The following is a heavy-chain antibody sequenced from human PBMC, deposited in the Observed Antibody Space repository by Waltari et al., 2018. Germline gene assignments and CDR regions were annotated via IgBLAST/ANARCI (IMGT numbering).Heavy chain of an antibody. V-gene: IGHV3-23*03. CDR2: IYSGGST. CDR1: GFTFSSYA. CDR3: ADYPPIIAAYRPPFDY. D-gene: IGHD6-6*01. J-gene: IGHJ4*02. Sequence: EVQLLESGGGLVQPGGSLRLSCAASGFTFSSYAMSWVRQAPGKGLEWVSVIYSGGSTYYADSVKGRFTISRDNSKNTLYLQMNSLRAEDTAVYYCADYPPIIAAYRPPFDYWGQGTLVTVSS.